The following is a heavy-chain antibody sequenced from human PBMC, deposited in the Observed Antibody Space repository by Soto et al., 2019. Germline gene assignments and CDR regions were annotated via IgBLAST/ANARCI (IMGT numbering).Heavy chain of an antibody. Sequence: QITLKESGPTLVKPTQTLTLTCTFSGFSLTGSGVGVGWIRQPPGKALEWLALIYWDDDKRYSPSLKSRLTITKDTSKTQVALTVNNMDPVDTATYYCARFLWSDTSLYYFDYWGQGTLVTVSS. CDR3: ARFLWSDTSLYYFDY. CDR2: IYWDDDK. J-gene: IGHJ4*02. V-gene: IGHV2-5*02. CDR1: GFSLTGSGVG. D-gene: IGHD3-3*01.